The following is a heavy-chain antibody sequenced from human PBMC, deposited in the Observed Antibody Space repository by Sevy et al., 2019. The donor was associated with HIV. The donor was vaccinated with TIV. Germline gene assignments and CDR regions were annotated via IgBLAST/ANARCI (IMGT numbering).Heavy chain of an antibody. D-gene: IGHD3-16*01. CDR3: ARLGDSYFDY. CDR1: GGSISSSSYY. V-gene: IGHV4-39*01. CDR2: IYYSGST. J-gene: IGHJ4*02. Sequence: SETLSLTCTVSGGSISSSSYYWGWIRQPPGKGLEWIGSIYYSGSTYYNPSLKSRVTISVDTSKNQFSLKLSSVTAADTAVYYSARLGDSYFDYWGQGTLVTVSS.